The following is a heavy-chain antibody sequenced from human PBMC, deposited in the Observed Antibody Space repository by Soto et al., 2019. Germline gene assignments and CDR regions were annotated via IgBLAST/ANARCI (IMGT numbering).Heavy chain of an antibody. V-gene: IGHV5-10-1*01. CDR2: IDPSDSYT. J-gene: IGHJ6*02. Sequence: GESLKISCRGSGYSFTSYWISWVRQMPGKGLEWMGRIDPSDSYTNYSPSFQGHVTISADKSISTAYLQWSSLKASDTAMYYCAVDPYYYYYGMDVWGQGTTVTVSS. CDR1: GYSFTSYW. CDR3: AVDPYYYYYGMDV.